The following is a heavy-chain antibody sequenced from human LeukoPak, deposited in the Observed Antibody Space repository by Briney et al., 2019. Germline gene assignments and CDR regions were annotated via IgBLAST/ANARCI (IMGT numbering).Heavy chain of an antibody. CDR2: IYYSGST. CDR1: GGSISSSSYY. CDR3: ARDGRVAGLFDP. V-gene: IGHV4-61*01. D-gene: IGHD6-19*01. Sequence: SETLSLTCTVSGGSISSSSYYWGWMRQPPGKGLEWIGYIYYSGSTNYNPSLKSRVTISVDTSKNQFSLKLSSVTAADTAVYYCARDGRVAGLFDPWGQGTLVTVSS. J-gene: IGHJ5*02.